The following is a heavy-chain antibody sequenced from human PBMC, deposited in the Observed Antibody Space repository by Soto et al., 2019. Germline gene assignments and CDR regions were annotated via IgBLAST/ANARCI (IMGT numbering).Heavy chain of an antibody. J-gene: IGHJ6*02. D-gene: IGHD6-6*01. CDR2: INHSGST. CDR1: GGSFSGYY. Sequence: SETLSLTCAVYGGSFSGYYWSWIRQPPGKGLEWIGEINHSGSTTYNPSLKSRVTISVDTSKNQVSLKLSSVTAADTAVYYCARITPVSIAARSPSVNYYYGMDVWGQGTTVTVSS. CDR3: ARITPVSIAARSPSVNYYYGMDV. V-gene: IGHV4-34*01.